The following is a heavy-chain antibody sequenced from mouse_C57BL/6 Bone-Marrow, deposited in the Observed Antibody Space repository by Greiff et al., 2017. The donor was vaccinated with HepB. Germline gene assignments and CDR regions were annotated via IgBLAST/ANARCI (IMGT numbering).Heavy chain of an antibody. CDR2: IWTGGGT. Sequence: VMLVESGPGLVAPSQSLSITCTVSGFSLTSYAISWVRQPPGKGLEWLGVIWTGGGTNYNSALKSRLSISKDNSKSQVFLRMNSLQTDDTARYYCAGINYGAMDYWGQGTSVTVSS. V-gene: IGHV2-9-1*01. CDR3: AGINYGAMDY. CDR1: GFSLTSYA. D-gene: IGHD1-1*01. J-gene: IGHJ4*01.